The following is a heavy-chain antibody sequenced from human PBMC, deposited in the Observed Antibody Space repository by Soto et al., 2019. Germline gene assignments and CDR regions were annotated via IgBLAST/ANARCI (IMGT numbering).Heavy chain of an antibody. D-gene: IGHD3-3*01. Sequence: QVQLQQWGAGLLKPSETLSLTCAVYGGSFSGYYWSWIRQPPGKGLEWIGEINHSGSTNYNPSLKSRVTISVDTSKNQFSLKLSSVTAADTAVYYCARWRGENDFWSGYYSDYYMDVWGKGTTVTVSS. J-gene: IGHJ6*03. V-gene: IGHV4-34*01. CDR2: INHSGST. CDR3: ARWRGENDFWSGYYSDYYMDV. CDR1: GGSFSGYY.